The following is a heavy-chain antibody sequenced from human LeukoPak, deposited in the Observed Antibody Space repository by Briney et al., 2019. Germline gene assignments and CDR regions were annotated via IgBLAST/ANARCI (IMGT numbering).Heavy chain of an antibody. CDR3: ARDPYSGSYGNYYYYFMDV. Sequence: PGGSLRLSCAASGFTLSSYNMNWVRQAPGKGLEWVSSITSGSSYIYYADSVKGRFTISRDNAKNSLYLQMNSLRAEDTAVYYCARDPYSGSYGNYYYYFMDVWGKGTTVTISS. D-gene: IGHD1-26*01. J-gene: IGHJ6*03. CDR2: ITSGSSYI. V-gene: IGHV3-21*01. CDR1: GFTLSSYN.